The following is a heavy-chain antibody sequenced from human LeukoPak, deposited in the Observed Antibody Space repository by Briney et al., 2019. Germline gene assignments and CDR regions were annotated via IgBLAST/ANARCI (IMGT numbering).Heavy chain of an antibody. CDR3: ARHTLDLGGGDEDPSWYFDL. D-gene: IGHD2-21*01. CDR2: IYYSGST. CDR1: GGSISSSSYY. V-gene: IGHV4-39*01. Sequence: DPSETLSLTCTVSGGSISSSSYYWGWLRQPPGKGLEWIVSIYYSGSTYYNPSLKSRFTISVDTPKNQFSLKLSSVTAADTAVYYCARHTLDLGGGDEDPSWYFDLWGRGTLVTVSS. J-gene: IGHJ2*01.